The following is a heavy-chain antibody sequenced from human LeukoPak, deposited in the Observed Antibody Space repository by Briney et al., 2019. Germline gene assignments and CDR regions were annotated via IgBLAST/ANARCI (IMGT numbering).Heavy chain of an antibody. D-gene: IGHD1-20*01. CDR3: ARDHNWSWFDP. CDR2: IYYSGST. V-gene: IGHV4-30-4*08. J-gene: IGHJ5*02. Sequence: SETLSLTCTVSGGSISSGDYYWSWIRQPPGKGLEWIGYIYYSGSTYYNPSLKSRVTISVDTSKNQFSLKLSSVTAADTAVYYCARDHNWSWFDPWGQGTLVTVSS. CDR1: GGSISSGDYY.